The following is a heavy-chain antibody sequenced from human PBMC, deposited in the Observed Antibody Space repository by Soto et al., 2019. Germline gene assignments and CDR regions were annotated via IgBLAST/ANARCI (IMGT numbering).Heavy chain of an antibody. CDR2: IYYSGST. Sequence: SETLSLTCTVSGGSVSSGSYYWSWIRQPPGKGLEWIGYIYYSGSTNYNPSLKSRVTISVDTSKNQFSLKLSSVTAADTAVYYSARTMVGARAGYFDYWGRGTLVTVSS. CDR1: GGSVSSGSYY. D-gene: IGHD1-26*01. CDR3: ARTMVGARAGYFDY. V-gene: IGHV4-61*01. J-gene: IGHJ4*02.